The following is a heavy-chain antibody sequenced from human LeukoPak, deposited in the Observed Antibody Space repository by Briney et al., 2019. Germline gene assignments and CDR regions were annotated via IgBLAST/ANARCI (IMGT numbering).Heavy chain of an antibody. CDR2: INTDGSST. V-gene: IGHV3-74*01. Sequence: GESLRLSCAASGFTFSSYWMHWVRPAPGKGLVCVSRINTDGSSTSYADPVKGRFTISRDNAKYTLYLKMDSLRAEDTAVYYCGRDGRYYYGMDVWGQGTTVTVSS. J-gene: IGHJ6*02. CDR1: GFTFSSYW. D-gene: IGHD1-26*01. CDR3: GRDGRYYYGMDV.